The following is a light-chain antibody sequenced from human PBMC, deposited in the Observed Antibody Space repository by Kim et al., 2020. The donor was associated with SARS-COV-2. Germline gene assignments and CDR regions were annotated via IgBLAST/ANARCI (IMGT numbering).Light chain of an antibody. J-gene: IGKJ4*01. CDR3: QQYDNWPLT. CDR1: QSISDN. CDR2: GAS. Sequence: VSPGERATLSCRASQSISDNLAWYQQKPGQAPRLLIYGASTRATGIPARFSGSESGTEFTLTISSLQSEDFAVYYCQQYDNWPLTFGGGTKVDIK. V-gene: IGKV3-15*01.